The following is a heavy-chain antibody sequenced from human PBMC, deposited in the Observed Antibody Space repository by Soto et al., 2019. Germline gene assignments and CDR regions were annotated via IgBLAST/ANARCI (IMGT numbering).Heavy chain of an antibody. V-gene: IGHV3-30-3*01. D-gene: IGHD3-10*01. CDR1: GFTFNTYA. CDR3: ASAPFGDY. J-gene: IGHJ4*02. Sequence: QVQLVESGGGVVQPGRSLRLSCAASGFTFNTYAMHWVRQAPGKGLEWVAVTSYDGSNKLYADSVKGRFTIFRDNSKNTLYLQMNSLRPEDTAVYYCASAPFGDYWGQGTLVTVSS. CDR2: TSYDGSNK.